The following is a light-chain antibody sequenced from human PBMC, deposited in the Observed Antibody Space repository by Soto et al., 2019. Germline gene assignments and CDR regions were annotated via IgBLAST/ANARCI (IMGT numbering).Light chain of an antibody. CDR3: GTWDHSLDAGV. CDR2: DNN. Sequence: QSVLTQPPSVSAAPGQKVTISCSGSSSNIGNNYVSWYQQLPGTAPKLLIYDNNKRPSGIPDRFSGSKSGTLATLGITGLQTGDEADYYCGTWDHSLDAGVFGGGTKLTVL. CDR1: SSNIGNNY. V-gene: IGLV1-51*01. J-gene: IGLJ3*02.